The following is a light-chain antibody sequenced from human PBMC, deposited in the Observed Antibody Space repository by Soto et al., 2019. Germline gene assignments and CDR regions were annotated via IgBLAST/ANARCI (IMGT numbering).Light chain of an antibody. CDR3: QQHGSSPKT. Sequence: EIVLTQSPGTLSLSPGERATLSCRASQSVSSSFLAWYQQKPGQAPRLLIYGASSTATSIPHRFSGRGPGKDFILTSSRQGHEDFALYYCQQHGSSPKTFGQGTKVDIK. J-gene: IGKJ1*01. CDR2: GAS. CDR1: QSVSSSF. V-gene: IGKV3-20*01.